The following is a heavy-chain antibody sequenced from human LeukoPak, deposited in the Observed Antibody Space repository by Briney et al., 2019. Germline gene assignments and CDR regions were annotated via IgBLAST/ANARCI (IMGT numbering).Heavy chain of an antibody. CDR1: GFTLSSYS. J-gene: IGHJ4*02. Sequence: PGGSLRLSCAASGFTLSSYSMNWVRQAPGKGLEWVSSISSSSSYIYYADSVKGRFTISRDNAKNSLYLQMNSLRAEDTAVYYCARESGYDFWSGYPLDYWGQGTLVTVSS. CDR2: ISSSSSYI. D-gene: IGHD3-3*01. CDR3: ARESGYDFWSGYPLDY. V-gene: IGHV3-21*01.